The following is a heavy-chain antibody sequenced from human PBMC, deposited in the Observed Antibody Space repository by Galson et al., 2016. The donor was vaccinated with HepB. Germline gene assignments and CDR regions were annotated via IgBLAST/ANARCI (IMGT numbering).Heavy chain of an antibody. J-gene: IGHJ6*04. CDR2: ISSSSSYI. CDR1: GFTFNSYF. CDR3: ARDRGYNWNDVSQRRHYYYGMDV. D-gene: IGHD1-20*01. V-gene: IGHV3-21*01. Sequence: SLRLSCAASGFTFNSYFMNWVRQAPGKGLEWVSSISSSSSYIYYADSVKGRFTISRDNAKNSLYLQMNSLRAEDTAVYYCARDRGYNWNDVSQRRHYYYGMDVWGKGTTVTVSS.